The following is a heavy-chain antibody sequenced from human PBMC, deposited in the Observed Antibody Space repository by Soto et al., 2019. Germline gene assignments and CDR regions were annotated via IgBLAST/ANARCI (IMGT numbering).Heavy chain of an antibody. D-gene: IGHD3-10*01. Sequence: QVQLQESGPGLVKPSQTLSLTCTVSGGSISSGDYYWSWIRQPPGKGLEWIGYIYYSGSTYYNPSLTSRVTISVDTSKNQFSMKMSSVTAADTAVYYCARDTYGSGSSDDAFDIWGQGTMVTVSS. CDR1: GGSISSGDYY. V-gene: IGHV4-30-4*01. CDR3: ARDTYGSGSSDDAFDI. CDR2: IYYSGST. J-gene: IGHJ3*02.